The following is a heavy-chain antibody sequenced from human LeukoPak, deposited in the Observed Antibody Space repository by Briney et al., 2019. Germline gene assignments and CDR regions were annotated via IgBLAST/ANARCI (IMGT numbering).Heavy chain of an antibody. CDR3: ARGPYSYDSSGAFDI. D-gene: IGHD3-22*01. V-gene: IGHV4-59*08. CDR2: IYYSGST. J-gene: IGHJ3*02. Sequence: PSETLSLTCTVSGGSISSYYWSWIRQPPGKGLEWIGYIYYSGSTNYNPSLKSRVTISVDTSKNQFSLKLSSVTAADTAVYFCARGPYSYDSSGAFDIWGQGTMVTVSP. CDR1: GGSISSYY.